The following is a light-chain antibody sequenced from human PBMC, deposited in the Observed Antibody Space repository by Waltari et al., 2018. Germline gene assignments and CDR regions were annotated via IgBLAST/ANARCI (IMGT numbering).Light chain of an antibody. CDR3: NSRDTTNDPHIL. V-gene: IGLV3-19*01. CDR2: DNT. Sequence: SSELTQDPTVSVALGQTVRITCQGDSPRNFYARCYQQKPGQAPILVVYDNTNRPSGIPDRFSGSHSGNTASLIITGAQAEDEADYYCNSRDTTNDPHILFGGGTKLTVL. CDR1: SPRNFY. J-gene: IGLJ3*02.